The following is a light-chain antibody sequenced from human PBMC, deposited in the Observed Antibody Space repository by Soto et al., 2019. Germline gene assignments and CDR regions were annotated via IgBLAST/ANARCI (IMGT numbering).Light chain of an antibody. V-gene: IGLV1-40*01. J-gene: IGLJ1*01. CDR2: GST. CDR1: SSNIGANYD. CDR3: QSYDSSLSRYV. Sequence: QSVLTQPPSVSGAPGQRVTISCTGSSSNIGANYDVHWYQQLPGTAPKLLIYGSTNRPSGVPDRFSGSKSGTSASLAITGLQAEDEADYYCQSYDSSLSRYVFGTGTKVTVL.